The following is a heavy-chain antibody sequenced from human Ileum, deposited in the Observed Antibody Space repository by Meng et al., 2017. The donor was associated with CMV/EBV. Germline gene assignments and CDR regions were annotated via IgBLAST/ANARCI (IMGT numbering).Heavy chain of an antibody. CDR2: IIPILGIA. CDR1: GGPFSRST. J-gene: IGHJ4*02. D-gene: IGHD4-23*01. CDR3: ARARYGGTYYFDY. Sequence: CKPSGGPFSRSTISWVRQAPGQGLEWMGRIIPILGIANYAQKFQGRVTITADKSTSTAYMELSSLRSEDTAVYYCARARYGGTYYFDYWGQGTLVTVSS. V-gene: IGHV1-69*02.